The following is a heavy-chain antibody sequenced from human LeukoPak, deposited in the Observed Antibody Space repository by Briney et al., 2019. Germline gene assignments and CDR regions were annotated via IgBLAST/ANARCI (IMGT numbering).Heavy chain of an antibody. Sequence: SETLSLTCTVSGGSITTTNYYWAWIRQPPGEGLQWIGSVYYRGNTYSNPSLESRITMSVGTYKNQFSLRLTSVTAADTALYYCARDTVPPRNATEQKTGTYYWGLGTLVTVSS. CDR2: VYYRGNT. V-gene: IGHV4-39*02. D-gene: IGHD7-27*01. J-gene: IGHJ4*01. CDR1: GGSITTTNYY. CDR3: ARDTVPPRNATEQKTGTYY.